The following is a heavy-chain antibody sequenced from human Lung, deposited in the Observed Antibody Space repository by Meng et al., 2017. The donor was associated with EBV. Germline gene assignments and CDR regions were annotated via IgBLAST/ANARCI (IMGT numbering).Heavy chain of an antibody. D-gene: IGHD5-18*01. CDR2: IYYSGST. Sequence: QWELQESGPGLVKPSQTLSLTCTVSGGSISSGGYYWSWIRQHPGKGLEWIGYIYYSGSTYYNPSLKSLVTISVDTSKNQFSLKLSSVTAADTAVYYCARAVDTGYFDYWGQGTLVTVSS. J-gene: IGHJ4*02. CDR1: GGSISSGGYY. CDR3: ARAVDTGYFDY. V-gene: IGHV4-31*01.